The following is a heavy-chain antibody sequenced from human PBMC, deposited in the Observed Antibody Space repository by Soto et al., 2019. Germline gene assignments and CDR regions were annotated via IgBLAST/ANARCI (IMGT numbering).Heavy chain of an antibody. CDR3: AHRRGMMMDV. V-gene: IGHV2-5*02. Sequence: QITLKESGPTQVKPTQTLTLTCTFSGFSLITGGVSVAWIRQPPGKALEWLALISGDDEKRYSPSLTSRLTITKDTNKNQVVFTMTNMDPLDTATYYCAHRRGMMMDVWGQGTTVTVSS. CDR1: GFSLITGGVS. CDR2: ISGDDEK. D-gene: IGHD3-16*01. J-gene: IGHJ6*02.